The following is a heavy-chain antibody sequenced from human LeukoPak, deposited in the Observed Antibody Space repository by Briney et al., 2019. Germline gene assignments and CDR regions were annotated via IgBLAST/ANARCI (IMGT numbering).Heavy chain of an antibody. J-gene: IGHJ6*03. CDR3: ARNRGDYYYYYMDV. D-gene: IGHD1-14*01. CDR2: IIPIFGTA. CDR1: GGTFSSYA. V-gene: IGHV1-69*05. Sequence: AASVKVSCKASGGTFSSYAISWVRQAPGQGLEWMGGIIPIFGTANYAQKFQGRVTITTDESTSTTYMELSSLRSEDTAVYYCARNRGDYYYYYMDVWGKGTTVTVSS.